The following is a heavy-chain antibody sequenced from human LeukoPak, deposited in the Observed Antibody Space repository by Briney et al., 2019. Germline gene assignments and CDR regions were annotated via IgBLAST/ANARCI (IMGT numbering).Heavy chain of an antibody. Sequence: PSETLSLTCAVYGGSFSGYYWSWIRQPPGKGLEWIGEINHSGSTNYNRSLKSRVTISVDTSKNQFSLKLSSVTAADTAVYYCARGPRVLDYWGQGTLVTVSS. CDR1: GGSFSGYY. J-gene: IGHJ4*02. CDR2: INHSGST. V-gene: IGHV4-34*01. CDR3: ARGPRVLDY.